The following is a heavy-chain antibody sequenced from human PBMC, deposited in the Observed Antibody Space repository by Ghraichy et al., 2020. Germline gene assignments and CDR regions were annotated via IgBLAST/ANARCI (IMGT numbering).Heavy chain of an antibody. J-gene: IGHJ4*02. CDR2: ISGSGGST. D-gene: IGHD4-17*01. CDR1: GFTFSSYA. V-gene: IGHV3-23*01. CDR3: AKQGYGDYGSYYFDY. Sequence: LSLTCAASGFTFSSYAMSWVRQAPGKGLEWVSAISGSGGSTYDADSVKGRFTISRDNSKNTLYLQMNSLRAEDTAVYYCAKQGYGDYGSYYFDYWGQGTLVTVSS.